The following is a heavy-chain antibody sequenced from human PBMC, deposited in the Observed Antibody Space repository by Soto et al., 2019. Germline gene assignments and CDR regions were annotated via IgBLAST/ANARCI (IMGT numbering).Heavy chain of an antibody. CDR1: GYIFTSYW. V-gene: IGHV5-51*01. Sequence: WESLKISCEGSGYIFTSYWIAWVRQMPGKGLEWMGMIYPGDSDTRYSPSFQGQVTISADKSINTVYLQWSSLKASDTAIYYCAGFGRNFYKSGVVWGQETMVTVSS. D-gene: IGHD3-10*01. CDR3: AGFGRNFYKSGVV. CDR2: IYPGDSDT. J-gene: IGHJ6*02.